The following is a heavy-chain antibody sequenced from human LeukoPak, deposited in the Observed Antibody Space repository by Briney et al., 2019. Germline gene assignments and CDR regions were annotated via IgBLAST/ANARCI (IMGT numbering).Heavy chain of an antibody. D-gene: IGHD3-22*01. J-gene: IGHJ4*02. CDR1: GGSFSGYY. CDR3: ARGWVSRGYYDSSGYYYPHFDY. V-gene: IGHV4-34*01. Sequence: SETLSLTCAVYGGSFSGYYWSWIRQPPGKGLEWIGEINHSGSTNYNPSLKSRVTISVDTSKNQFSLKLSSVTAADTAVYYCARGWVSRGYYDSSGYYYPHFDYWGQGTLVTVSS. CDR2: INHSGST.